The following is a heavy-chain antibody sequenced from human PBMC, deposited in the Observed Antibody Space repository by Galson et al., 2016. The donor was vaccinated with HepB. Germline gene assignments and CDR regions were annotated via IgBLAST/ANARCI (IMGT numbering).Heavy chain of an antibody. CDR1: GFTVSSNY. J-gene: IGHJ6*03. CDR2: IYSGGTT. V-gene: IGHV3-53*01. D-gene: IGHD3-10*01. Sequence: SLRLSCAASGFTVSSNYMNWVRQAPGKGLEWVSVIYSGGTTYYADSVKGRFTTSSDNSRHTLYLQKNSLRAGDPAVYYCSRSFRGSGSYGPGPNYYDYMDVWGKGTTVTVSS. CDR3: SRSFRGSGSYGPGPNYYDYMDV.